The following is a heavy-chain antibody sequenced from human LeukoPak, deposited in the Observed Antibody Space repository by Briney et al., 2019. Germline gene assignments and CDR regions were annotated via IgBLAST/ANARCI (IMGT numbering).Heavy chain of an antibody. CDR3: AKGGGDYVWGSHGPDFEY. V-gene: IGHV1-24*01. Sequence: ASVKVSCKVSGYTLTELSMHWVRQAPGKGLEWMGGFDPEDGETIYAQKFQGRVTMTEDASTDTAYMELSSLRSEDTAVYYCAKGGGDYVWGSHGPDFEYWGQGTLVTVSS. D-gene: IGHD3-16*01. CDR2: FDPEDGET. CDR1: GYTLTELS. J-gene: IGHJ4*02.